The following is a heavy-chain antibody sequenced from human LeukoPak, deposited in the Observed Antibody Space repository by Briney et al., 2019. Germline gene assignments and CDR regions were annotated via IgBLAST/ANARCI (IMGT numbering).Heavy chain of an antibody. V-gene: IGHV3-7*03. Sequence: PGGSLRLSCAASRFTFSTYWMHWVRQAPGKGLVWVANIKQDGSEKYYVDSVKGRFTISRDNSKNTLYLQMNSLRAEDTAVYYCAKDGSGSYYYYYYYMDVWGKGTTVTVSS. J-gene: IGHJ6*03. CDR1: RFTFSTYW. D-gene: IGHD3-10*01. CDR2: IKQDGSEK. CDR3: AKDGSGSYYYYYYYMDV.